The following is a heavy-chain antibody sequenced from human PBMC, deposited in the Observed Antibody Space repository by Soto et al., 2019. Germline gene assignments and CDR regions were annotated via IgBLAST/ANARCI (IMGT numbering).Heavy chain of an antibody. CDR2: ISGGGVST. J-gene: IGHJ6*02. CDR1: GFTFGSHA. CDR3: ARPIAVAGVSLYYYGMDV. V-gene: IGHV3-23*01. Sequence: PGGSLRLSCTASGFTFGSHAMNWVRQAPGKGLEWVSGISGGGVSTYYADSVKGRFTISRDNSKNTLYLQMISLRAVDTAVYYCARPIAVAGVSLYYYGMDVWGQGTTVTVSS. D-gene: IGHD6-19*01.